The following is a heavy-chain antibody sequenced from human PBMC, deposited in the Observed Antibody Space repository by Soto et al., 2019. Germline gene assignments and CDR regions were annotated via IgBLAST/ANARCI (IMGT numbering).Heavy chain of an antibody. D-gene: IGHD6-13*01. J-gene: IGHJ4*02. V-gene: IGHV4-39*01. CDR2: IYYSGST. CDR1: GGSISSSSYY. Sequence: SETLSLTCTVSGGSISSSSYYWGWIRQPPGKGLEWIGSIYYSGSTYYNPSLKSRVTISVDTSKNQFSLKLSSVTAADTAVYYCARLGIAAAGTAIDYWGQGTLVTVSS. CDR3: ARLGIAAAGTAIDY.